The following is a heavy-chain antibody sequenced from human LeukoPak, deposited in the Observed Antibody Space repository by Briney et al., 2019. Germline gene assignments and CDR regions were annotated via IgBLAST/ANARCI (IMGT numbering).Heavy chain of an antibody. CDR2: IYPGDSDT. CDR3: ARAPPSPLDGGFDP. J-gene: IGHJ5*02. V-gene: IGHV5-51*01. Sequence: GESLQISCKGSGYILTSYWIGWVRQMPGKGLEGMGIIYPGDSDTRYSPSFQGQVTISADKSISTAYLQWSSLKASDTAMYYCARAPPSPLDGGFDPWGQGTLVTVSS. CDR1: GYILTSYW.